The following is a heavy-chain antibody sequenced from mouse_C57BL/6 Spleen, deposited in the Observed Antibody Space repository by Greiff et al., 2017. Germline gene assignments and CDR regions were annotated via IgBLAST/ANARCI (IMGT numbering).Heavy chain of an antibody. J-gene: IGHJ2*01. CDR3: AREGAYYSNYGYFDY. V-gene: IGHV1-61*01. CDR2: IYPSDSET. D-gene: IGHD2-5*01. Sequence: VQLQQPGAELVRPGSSVKLSCKASGYTFTSYWLDGVKQRPGQGLEWIGNIYPSDSETHYNQKFKDKATLTVDKSSSTAYMQLSSLTSEDSAVYYCAREGAYYSNYGYFDYWGQGTTLTVSS. CDR1: GYTFTSYW.